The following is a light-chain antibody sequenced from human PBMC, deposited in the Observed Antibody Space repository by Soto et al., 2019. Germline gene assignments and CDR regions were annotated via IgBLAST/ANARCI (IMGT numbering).Light chain of an antibody. CDR1: QTISSW. CDR2: KAS. V-gene: IGKV1-5*03. CDR3: QHYNSYSEA. J-gene: IGKJ1*01. Sequence: DIQMTQSPSTLSGSVGDRVTITCRASQTISSWLAWYQQKPGKAPKLPIYKASTLKSGVPSRFSGRGSGTEFTLTISSLQPDDFATYDCQHYNSYSEAFGQGTKVELK.